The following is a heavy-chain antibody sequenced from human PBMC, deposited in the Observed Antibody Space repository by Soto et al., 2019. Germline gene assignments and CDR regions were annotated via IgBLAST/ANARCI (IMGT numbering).Heavy chain of an antibody. CDR1: GFSLSTSGVG. J-gene: IGHJ4*02. Sequence: QITLKESGPTLVKPTQTLTLTCSFSGFSLSTSGVGVGWIRQPPGKALEWLALIYWGDDKRYSPSLKSRLTITKDTSKNQVVLTMTNMDPMDTATYYCTHIPYSIIWSTYYFDYWGQGALFTVSP. CDR2: IYWGDDK. D-gene: IGHD6-13*01. CDR3: THIPYSIIWSTYYFDY. V-gene: IGHV2-5*02.